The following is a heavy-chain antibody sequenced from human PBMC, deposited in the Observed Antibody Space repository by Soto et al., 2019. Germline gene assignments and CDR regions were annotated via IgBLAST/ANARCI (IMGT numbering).Heavy chain of an antibody. CDR2: IKSATDGATT. Sequence: EVQLVESGGGLVKPGGSLRLSCTASGFTFTNAWMSWVRQAPGKGLEWVGRIKSATDGATTDYAAPVKGRFTISRAVSTTRLYLHRNSLKTEDTAVYYCTRTILQWFGESDWGQGTLVTVSS. J-gene: IGHJ4*02. CDR3: TRTILQWFGESD. D-gene: IGHD3-10*01. V-gene: IGHV3-15*01. CDR1: GFTFTNAW.